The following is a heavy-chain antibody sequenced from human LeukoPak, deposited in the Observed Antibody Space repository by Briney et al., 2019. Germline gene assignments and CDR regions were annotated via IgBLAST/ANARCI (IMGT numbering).Heavy chain of an antibody. Sequence: GGSLRLSCAASGFTFSSYAMSWVRQAPGKGLEWVSAISGSGGSTYYADSVKGRFNISRDNSKNTLYLQMNSLRAEDTAVYYCARDSLAGTGSLDYWGQGTLVTVSS. V-gene: IGHV3-23*01. CDR1: GFTFSSYA. D-gene: IGHD6-19*01. CDR2: ISGSGGST. J-gene: IGHJ4*02. CDR3: ARDSLAGTGSLDY.